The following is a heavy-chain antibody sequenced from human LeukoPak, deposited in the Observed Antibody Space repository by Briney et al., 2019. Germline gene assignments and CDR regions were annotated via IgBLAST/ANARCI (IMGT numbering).Heavy chain of an antibody. J-gene: IGHJ2*01. D-gene: IGHD1-26*01. CDR3: ARDGWRWEEGRRYFDL. CDR2: IVSDGNNK. V-gene: IGHV3-30-3*01. CDR1: GFTFSSYA. Sequence: PGRSLRLSCAASGFTFSSYAMHWVRQAPGKGLEWVAVIVSDGNNKYYADSVKGRFTISRDNSKNTLYLQMNSLTVEDTAVYYCARDGWRWEEGRRYFDLWGRGTLVTVSS.